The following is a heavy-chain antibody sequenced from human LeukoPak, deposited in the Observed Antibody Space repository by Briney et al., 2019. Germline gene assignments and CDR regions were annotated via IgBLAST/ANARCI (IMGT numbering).Heavy chain of an antibody. Sequence: PGGSLRLSCAASGFTFSSYGMHWVRQAPGKGLEWVAVISYDGSNKYYADSVKGRFTISRDNSKNTLYLQMNSLRAEDTAVYYCAGGQLLPSSAPLYWGQGTLVTVSS. CDR2: ISYDGSNK. J-gene: IGHJ4*02. V-gene: IGHV3-30*03. CDR3: AGGQLLPSSAPLY. CDR1: GFTFSSYG. D-gene: IGHD1-26*01.